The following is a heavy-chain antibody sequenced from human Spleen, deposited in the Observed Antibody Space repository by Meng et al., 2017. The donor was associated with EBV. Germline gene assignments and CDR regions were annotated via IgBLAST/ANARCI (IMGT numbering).Heavy chain of an antibody. V-gene: IGHV3-74*01. Sequence: EVEVVESGGALFQPGGSLRLACAASGFTFSSYWMHWACQAPGKGLVWVSHINSDGISTSYADSVRGRFTISRDNAKNTLYLQMNSLRAEDTAVYYCVSEPPSPYLRAYWGQGTLVTVSS. CDR1: GFTFSSYW. CDR3: VSEPPSPYLRAY. CDR2: INSDGIST. D-gene: IGHD3-10*01. J-gene: IGHJ4*02.